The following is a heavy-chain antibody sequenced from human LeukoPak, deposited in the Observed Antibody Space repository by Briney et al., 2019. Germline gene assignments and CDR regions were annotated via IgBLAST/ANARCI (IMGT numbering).Heavy chain of an antibody. Sequence: SETLSLTCTVSGGSISSSSYYWGWIRQPPGKGLEWIGSIYYSGSTYYNPSLRSRVTISVDTSKNQFSLKLSSVTAADTAVYYCARHLGYDFWSGYGYWGQGTLVTVSS. V-gene: IGHV4-39*07. D-gene: IGHD3-3*01. CDR1: GGSISSSSYY. CDR2: IYYSGST. CDR3: ARHLGYDFWSGYGY. J-gene: IGHJ4*02.